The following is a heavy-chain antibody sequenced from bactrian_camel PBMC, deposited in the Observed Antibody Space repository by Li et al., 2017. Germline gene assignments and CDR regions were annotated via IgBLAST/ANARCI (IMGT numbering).Heavy chain of an antibody. CDR1: GFTFSSYA. Sequence: VQLVESGGGLVQPGRSLRLSCAASGFTFSSYAMSWVRQAPGKGLEWVSTINSGGDSTYYADSVKGRFTISRDNAKNTLYLQLNSLKTEDTAMYYCANGLGYCSGGYCYGPPRGGWGQGTQVTVS. CDR2: INSGGDST. J-gene: IGHJ4*01. D-gene: IGHD2*01. V-gene: IGHV3S31*01. CDR3: ANGLGYCSGGYCYGPPRGG.